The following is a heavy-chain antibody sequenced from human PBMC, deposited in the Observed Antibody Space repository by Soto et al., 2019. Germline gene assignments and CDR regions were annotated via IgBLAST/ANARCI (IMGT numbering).Heavy chain of an antibody. V-gene: IGHV1-69*01. CDR3: ARIGMALVTAGWFDP. CDR2: IIPVFGTT. D-gene: IGHD2-21*02. Sequence: QLQLVQSGAEVKEPGSSVKVSCQASGGTLSTYGVTWVRQAPGQGLEWMGGIIPVFGTTTYAQKFQGRVTISADESTNSAYLEVNSLRSEDTAVYFCARIGMALVTAGWFDPWGQGNLVTVSS. J-gene: IGHJ5*02. CDR1: GGTLSTYG.